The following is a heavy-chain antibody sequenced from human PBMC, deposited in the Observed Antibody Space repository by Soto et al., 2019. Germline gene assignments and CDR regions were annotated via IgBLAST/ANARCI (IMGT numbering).Heavy chain of an antibody. D-gene: IGHD1-26*01. J-gene: IGHJ6*02. CDR1: GFTFSSYS. V-gene: IGHV3-48*02. CDR3: ARDWGGHSGSYGSLYYYYGMDV. CDR2: ISSSSSTI. Sequence: GGSLRLSCAASGFTFSSYSMNWVRQAPGKGLEWVSYISSSSSTIYYADSVKGRFTISRDNAKNSLYLQMNSQRDEDTAVYYCARDWGGHSGSYGSLYYYYGMDVWGQGTTVTVSS.